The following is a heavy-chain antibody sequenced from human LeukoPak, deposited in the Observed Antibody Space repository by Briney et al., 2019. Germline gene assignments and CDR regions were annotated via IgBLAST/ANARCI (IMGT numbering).Heavy chain of an antibody. CDR3: ARDTPLAGLDAFDI. CDR1: GFTFSIYW. J-gene: IGHJ3*02. CDR2: INRDGSST. Sequence: GGSLRLSCAASGFTFSIYWMHWVRQAPGKGLVWVSHINRDGSSTTHADSVKGRFTISRDNAKNTLYLQMNSLRAEDTAVYYCARDTPLAGLDAFDIWGQGTMVTVSS. V-gene: IGHV3-74*01. D-gene: IGHD2-15*01.